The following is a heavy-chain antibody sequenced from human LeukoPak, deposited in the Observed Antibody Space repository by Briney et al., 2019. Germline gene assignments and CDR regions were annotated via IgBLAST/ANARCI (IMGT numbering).Heavy chain of an antibody. CDR2: ISAYSGNT. V-gene: IGHV1-18*01. CDR3: ARVYVAVNNWFDP. CDR1: GYTFTSYG. J-gene: IGHJ5*02. D-gene: IGHD4-11*01. Sequence: GASVKVSCKASGYTFTSYGISWVRQAPGQGLEWMGWISAYSGNTNYAQKLQGRVTMTTDTSTSTAYMELSSLRSEDTAVYYCARVYVAVNNWFDPWGQGTLVTVSS.